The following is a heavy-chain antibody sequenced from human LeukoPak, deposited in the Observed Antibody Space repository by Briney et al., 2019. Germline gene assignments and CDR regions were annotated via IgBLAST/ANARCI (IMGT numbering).Heavy chain of an antibody. V-gene: IGHV3-23*01. CDR2: IRGIGGTT. CDR1: GFTFTSSA. CDR3: AKGDIVATSLFDH. D-gene: IGHD5-12*01. Sequence: GGSLRLSCGASGFTFTSSAMSWVRQAPGKGLEWVSGIRGIGGTTYYADSVKGRFTISRDKSKNTLYLQMNTLRADDTAVYFCAKGDIVATSLFDHWGQGTPVTVSS. J-gene: IGHJ4*02.